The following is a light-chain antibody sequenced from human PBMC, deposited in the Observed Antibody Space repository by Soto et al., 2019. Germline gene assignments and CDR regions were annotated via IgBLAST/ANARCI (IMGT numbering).Light chain of an antibody. J-gene: IGKJ5*01. Sequence: EIVLTHSPGTLSFSPGERATLSFRASQSVSNFLAWYQQKPGQAPRLLIYDTSNRATGIPARFSGSGSGTDFTLTINNLDPEDFAVYYCQQRSNWPITFGQGTRLEIK. CDR1: QSVSNF. CDR3: QQRSNWPIT. CDR2: DTS. V-gene: IGKV3-11*01.